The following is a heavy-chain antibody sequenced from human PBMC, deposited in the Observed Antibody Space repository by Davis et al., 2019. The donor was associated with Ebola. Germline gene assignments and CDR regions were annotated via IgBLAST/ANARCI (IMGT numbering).Heavy chain of an antibody. J-gene: IGHJ4*02. Sequence: PGGSLRLSCVASGFTFRTYAMSWVREAPGEGLEWVAGISGTGDNTYYADSVKGRFTISRDNSRNSLSLQMNNLRGDDTAIYYCAKREGYGQVDYWGQGTLVTVSS. D-gene: IGHD5-18*01. CDR3: AKREGYGQVDY. CDR1: GFTFRTYA. V-gene: IGHV3-23*01. CDR2: ISGTGDNT.